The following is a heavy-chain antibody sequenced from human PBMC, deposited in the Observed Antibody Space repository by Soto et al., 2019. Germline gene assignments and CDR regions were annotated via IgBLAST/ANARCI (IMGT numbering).Heavy chain of an antibody. CDR3: ARDGYGDPYDYFAMDV. CDR1: RFTFCLYE. D-gene: IGHD4-17*01. V-gene: IGHV3-48*03. J-gene: IGHJ6*02. Sequence: LRLSCAASRFTFCLYEMKWVRQAPGKGLEWISYISSSGSTIYYADSVKGRFTITRDNAKNSLLLQMSSLRAEDTAVDFCARDGYGDPYDYFAMDVWGQGTTVTVSS. CDR2: ISSSGSTI.